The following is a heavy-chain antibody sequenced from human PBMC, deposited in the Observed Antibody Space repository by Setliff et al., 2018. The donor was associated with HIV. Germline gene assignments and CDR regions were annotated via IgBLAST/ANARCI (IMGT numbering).Heavy chain of an antibody. CDR1: GGSASNSRYY. CDR2: INYNEKT. J-gene: IGHJ5*02. V-gene: IGHV4-39*01. CDR3: ASRVYYYDSNNFLREEGFDP. D-gene: IGHD3-22*01. Sequence: SETLSLTCTVSGGSASNSRYYWAWIRQPPGKGLEYIGSINYNEKTYYNPSLKSRVTLSIDTSKNQFSLNLTTVTAADTAVYYCASRVYYYDSNNFLREEGFDPWGQGTLVTVSS.